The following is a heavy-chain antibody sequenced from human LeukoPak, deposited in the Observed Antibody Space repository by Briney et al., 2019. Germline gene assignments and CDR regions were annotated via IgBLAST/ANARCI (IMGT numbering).Heavy chain of an antibody. V-gene: IGHV3-48*01. Sequence: PGGSLRLSCAASGFTFSSYSMDWVRQAPGKGLEWVSYISSSSSTIYYADSVKGRFTISRDNAKNSLYLQMNSLRAEDTAVYYCARGRQDIVVVVAATQDGWFDPWGQGTLVTVSS. D-gene: IGHD2-15*01. CDR3: ARGRQDIVVVVAATQDGWFDP. CDR2: ISSSSSTI. J-gene: IGHJ5*02. CDR1: GFTFSSYS.